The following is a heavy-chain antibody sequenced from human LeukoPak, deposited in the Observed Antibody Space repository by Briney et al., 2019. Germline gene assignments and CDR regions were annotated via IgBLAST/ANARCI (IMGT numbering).Heavy chain of an antibody. CDR1: GGSFSGYY. CDR3: ARDRGNGDSGDYFDS. V-gene: IGHV4-34*01. J-gene: IGHJ4*02. Sequence: PSETLSLTCAVYGGSFSGYYWSWIRQPPGKGLEWIGEINHSGSTNYNPSLKSRVTISVDTSKNLVSLQLTSVTAADTAVYYCARDRGNGDSGDYFDSWGQGTQVTVSS. CDR2: INHSGST. D-gene: IGHD4-17*01.